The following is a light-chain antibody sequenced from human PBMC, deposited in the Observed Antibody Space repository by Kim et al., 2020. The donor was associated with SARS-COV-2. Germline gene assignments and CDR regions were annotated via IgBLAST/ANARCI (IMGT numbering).Light chain of an antibody. Sequence: SVSPGERPTLSCRASQSVSSIFAWSPQKPGQAHSPLICGASTRAAGIPARFSGSGSGTEFTLTISSLQSEDFAFYYCQQYNNWPYTFGRGTKLEL. CDR2: GAS. V-gene: IGKV3-15*01. J-gene: IGKJ2*01. CDR3: QQYNNWPYT. CDR1: QSVSSI.